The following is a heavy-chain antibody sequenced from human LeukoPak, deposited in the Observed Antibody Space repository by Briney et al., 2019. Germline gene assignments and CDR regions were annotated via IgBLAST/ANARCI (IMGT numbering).Heavy chain of an antibody. D-gene: IGHD3-3*01. CDR1: GYTFTGYY. CDR3: AREAITILDY. V-gene: IGHV1-69*04. J-gene: IGHJ4*02. CDR2: IIPILGIA. Sequence: ASVKVSCKASGYTFTGYYMHWVRQAPGQGLEWMGRIIPILGIANYAQKFQGRVTITADKSTSTAYMELSSLRSEDTAVYYCAREAITILDYWGQGTLVTVSS.